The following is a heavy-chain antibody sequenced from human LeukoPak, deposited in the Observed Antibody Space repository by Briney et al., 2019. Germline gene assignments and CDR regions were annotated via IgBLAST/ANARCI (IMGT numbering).Heavy chain of an antibody. D-gene: IGHD6-19*01. CDR1: GYTFTGYY. J-gene: IGHJ4*02. CDR2: INPNSGDT. V-gene: IGHV1-2*06. CDR3: ARVGSSGWYVHPTLDY. Sequence: ASVKVSCKASGYTFTGYYMHWVRQAPGQGLEWMGRINPNSGDTNYAQKFQGRVTVTRDTSISTAYMELSRLRFDDTAVYYCARVGSSGWYVHPTLDYWGQGTLVTVSS.